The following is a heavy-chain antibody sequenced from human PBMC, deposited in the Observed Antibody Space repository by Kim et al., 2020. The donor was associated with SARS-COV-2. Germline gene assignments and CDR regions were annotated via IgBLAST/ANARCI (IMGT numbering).Heavy chain of an antibody. D-gene: IGHD5-12*01. CDR1: GFTFSSYA. Sequence: GGSLRLSCAASGFTFSSYAMHWVRQAPGKGLEWVAVISYDGSNKYYADSVKGRFTISRDNSKNTLYLQMNSLRAEDTAVYYCARDGYSGYDSYGMDVWGQGTTVTVSS. CDR3: ARDGYSGYDSYGMDV. J-gene: IGHJ6*02. CDR2: ISYDGSNK. V-gene: IGHV3-30*04.